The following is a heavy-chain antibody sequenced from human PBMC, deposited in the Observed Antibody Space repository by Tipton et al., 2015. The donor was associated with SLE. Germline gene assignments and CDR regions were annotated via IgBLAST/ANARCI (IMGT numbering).Heavy chain of an antibody. CDR3: ARGNTAMAKLSFHDAFDI. CDR2: IYYSGST. J-gene: IGHJ3*02. D-gene: IGHD5-18*01. Sequence: TLSLTCAVYGGSFSGYYWSWIRQPPGKGLEWIGYIYYSGSTNYNPSLKCRVTISVDTSKNQFSLRLSSVTAADTAVYYCARGNTAMAKLSFHDAFDIWGQGTMVTVSS. V-gene: IGHV4-59*01. CDR1: GGSFSGYY.